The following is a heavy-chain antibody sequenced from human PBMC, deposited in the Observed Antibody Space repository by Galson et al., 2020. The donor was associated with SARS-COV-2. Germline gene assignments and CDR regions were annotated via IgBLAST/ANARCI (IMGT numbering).Heavy chain of an antibody. CDR1: GYAFSDYA. CDR2: IGGRGVHI. D-gene: IGHD1-1*01. J-gene: IGHJ1*01. CDR3: GQYGQYMKDV. V-gene: IGHV3-23*01. Sequence: GGSLRLSCTASGYAFSDYAIKWVRQAPGKGLEWVAVIGGRGVHIHYADSVMGRFSISRDNSKNMAYLQMDSLRAEDTAVYYCGQYGQYMKDVWGQGTLVTVSS.